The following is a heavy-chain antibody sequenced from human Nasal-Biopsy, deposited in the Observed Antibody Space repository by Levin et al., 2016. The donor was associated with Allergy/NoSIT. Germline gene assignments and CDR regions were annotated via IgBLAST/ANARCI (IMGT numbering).Heavy chain of an antibody. J-gene: IGHJ6*02. CDR2: IYNTGST. V-gene: IGHV4-31*03. Sequence: SETLSLTCTVSGASIRSGNYYWTWIRQHPGKGLEWIGYIYNTGSTYYNPSLKSRVTISLDTSKNQFSLKLTSVTAADTAVYYCAREIRYYYGMDVWGQGTTVTVSS. CDR3: AREIRYYYGMDV. CDR1: GASIRSGNYY.